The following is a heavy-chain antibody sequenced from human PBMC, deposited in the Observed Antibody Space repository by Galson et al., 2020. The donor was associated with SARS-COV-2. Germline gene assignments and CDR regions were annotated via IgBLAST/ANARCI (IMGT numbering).Heavy chain of an antibody. CDR1: GFTFSNAW. Sequence: GGSLRLSCAASGFTFSNAWMSWVRQAPGKGLEWVGRIKSKTDGGTTDYAAPVKGRFTISRDDSKNTLYLQMNSLKTEDTAVYYCTTDWGKALLWFGELLTSDAFDIWGQGTMVTVSS. CDR3: TTDWGKALLWFGELLTSDAFDI. CDR2: IKSKTDGGTT. J-gene: IGHJ3*02. D-gene: IGHD3-10*01. V-gene: IGHV3-15*01.